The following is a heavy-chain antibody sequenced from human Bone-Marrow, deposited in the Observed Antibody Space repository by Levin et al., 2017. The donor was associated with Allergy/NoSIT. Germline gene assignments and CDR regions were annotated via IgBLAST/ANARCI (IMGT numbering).Heavy chain of an antibody. J-gene: IGHJ4*02. D-gene: IGHD3-16*01. V-gene: IGHV3-7*02. Sequence: GGSLRLSCEVSGFSLSSYWMSWVRQAPGKGLEWVAKMKKDGSAKFYVDSVKGRFTISRDNAKNSLYLQMNNLRVEDTAVYYCVNWGSYWGRGTLVTVSS. CDR3: VNWGSY. CDR2: MKKDGSAK. CDR1: GFSLSSYW.